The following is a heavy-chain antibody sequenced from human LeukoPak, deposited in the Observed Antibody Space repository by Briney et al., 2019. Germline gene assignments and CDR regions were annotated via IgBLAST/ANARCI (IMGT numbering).Heavy chain of an antibody. CDR3: ATAHYDILTGSRYYFDY. J-gene: IGHJ4*02. CDR1: GFTFSSYS. Sequence: GGSLRLSCAASGFTFSSYSMNWVRQAPGKGLEWVSSISSSSSYIYYADSVKGRFTISRDNAKNSLYLQMNSLRAEDTAVYYCATAHYDILTGSRYYFDYWGQGTLVTVSS. V-gene: IGHV3-21*01. D-gene: IGHD3-9*01. CDR2: ISSSSSYI.